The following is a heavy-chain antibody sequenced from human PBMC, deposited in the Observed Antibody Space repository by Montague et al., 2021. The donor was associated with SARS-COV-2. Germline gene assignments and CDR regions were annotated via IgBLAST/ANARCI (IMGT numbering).Heavy chain of an antibody. V-gene: IGHV4-39*01. D-gene: IGHD6-13*01. Sequence: SETLSLTCTVSGASITSNNCHWGWIRQPPGKGLEWIGSIYYSGSTYYNPSLKRRVTISVDTSKNRFSLKVRSVTATDTAVYYCARLEGIAAAGTKFDYWGQGTLVTVSS. CDR3: ARLEGIAAAGTKFDY. CDR1: GASITSNNCH. CDR2: IYYSGST. J-gene: IGHJ4*02.